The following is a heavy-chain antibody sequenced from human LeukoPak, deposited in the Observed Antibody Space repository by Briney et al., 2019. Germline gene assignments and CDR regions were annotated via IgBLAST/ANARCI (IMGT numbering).Heavy chain of an antibody. CDR2: IWYDGSNK. CDR3: ARDSYGYDGRGYHYYYGMDV. Sequence: PGGSLRLSCAASGFTFSSYGMHWVRHAPGKGLEWVAVIWYDGSNKYYADSVKGRFTISRDNSKNTLYLQMNSLRAEDTAVYYCARDSYGYDGRGYHYYYGMDVWGQGTTVTVSS. J-gene: IGHJ6*02. CDR1: GFTFSSYG. V-gene: IGHV3-33*01. D-gene: IGHD5-18*01.